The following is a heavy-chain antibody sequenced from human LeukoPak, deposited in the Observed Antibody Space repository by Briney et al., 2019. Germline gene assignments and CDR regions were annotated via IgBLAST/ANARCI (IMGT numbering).Heavy chain of an antibody. Sequence: SETLSLTCTVSGGSISSGDYYWSWIRQPPGKGLEWIGYIYYSGSTYYNPSLKSRVTISVDTSKNQFSLKLSSVTAADTAVYYCARNRDGYNSFDYWGQGTLVTVSS. CDR2: IYYSGST. CDR3: ARNRDGYNSFDY. CDR1: GGSISSGDYY. D-gene: IGHD5-24*01. J-gene: IGHJ4*02. V-gene: IGHV4-30-4*01.